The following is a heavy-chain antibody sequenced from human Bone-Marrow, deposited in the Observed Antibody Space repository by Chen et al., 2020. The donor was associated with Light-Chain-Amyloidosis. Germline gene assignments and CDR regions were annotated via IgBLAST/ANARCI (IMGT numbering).Heavy chain of an antibody. CDR2: TFYRSKWYN. J-gene: IGHJ4*02. V-gene: IGHV6-1*01. Sequence: QVQLQQSGPGLVKPSQTLSLTCAISGDRVSRNSPAWNWIRQSPSRGLEWLGRTFYRSKWYNDYAVSVKSRVTINPDTSKNQFSLQLNSVTPEDTAVYYCAREGGGHPIAALDYWGQGTLVTVSS. D-gene: IGHD6-6*01. CDR3: AREGGGHPIAALDY. CDR1: GDRVSRNSPA.